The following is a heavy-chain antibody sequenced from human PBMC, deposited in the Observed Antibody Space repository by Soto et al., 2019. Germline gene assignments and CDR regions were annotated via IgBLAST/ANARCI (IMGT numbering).Heavy chain of an antibody. Sequence: GESLKISCKGSGYSFSTFWVGWVRQMPGKGLEWMGISYPSDSDTRYSPSFQGQVTISADKSSRTAYLQWSSLKASDSAMYYCARLPQDYYPPGTDFWSQGTMVTVSS. CDR2: SYPSDSDT. CDR1: GYSFSTFW. J-gene: IGHJ6*02. V-gene: IGHV5-51*01. CDR3: ARLPQDYYPPGTDF.